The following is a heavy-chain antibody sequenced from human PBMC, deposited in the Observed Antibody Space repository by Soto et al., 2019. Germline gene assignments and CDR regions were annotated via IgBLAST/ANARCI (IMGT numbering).Heavy chain of an antibody. V-gene: IGHV3-48*02. CDR3: ARDGSSGWETLFDY. Sequence: EVQLVESGGGLVQPGGSLRLSCAASGFTFSSYSMNWVRQAPGKELEWVSYISSSSSTIYYADSVKGRFTISRDNAKNSLYLQMNSLRDEDMAVYYCARDGSSGWETLFDYWGQGTLVTVSS. J-gene: IGHJ4*02. D-gene: IGHD6-19*01. CDR1: GFTFSSYS. CDR2: ISSSSSTI.